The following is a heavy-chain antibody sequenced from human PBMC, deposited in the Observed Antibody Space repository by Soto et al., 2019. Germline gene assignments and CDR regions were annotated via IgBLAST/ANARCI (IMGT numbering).Heavy chain of an antibody. V-gene: IGHV3-33*01. J-gene: IGHJ4*02. Sequence: GGSLRLSCAASGFAFSNYGMHWVRQAPGKGLEWVAVIWADGSVQKYADSVEGRFTISKDNPKNTLYLQMNSPRAEDTAVYYCATDRGSSPFDYWGQGTLVTVSS. CDR2: IWADGSVQ. CDR3: ATDRGSSPFDY. CDR1: GFAFSNYG. D-gene: IGHD3-10*01.